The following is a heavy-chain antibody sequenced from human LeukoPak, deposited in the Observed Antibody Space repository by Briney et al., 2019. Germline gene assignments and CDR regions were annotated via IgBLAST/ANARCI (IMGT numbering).Heavy chain of an antibody. D-gene: IGHD6-6*01. Sequence: GGSLRLSCVVSGFTFRDAYMNWVRQAPGKGLEWVGRIKTKSDRGTTDYAAPVKGRFTITRDDSKSTLYLQMDSLETDDTAMYYCTTGHYSTSGDYWGQGTLVTVSS. CDR2: IKTKSDRGTT. CDR3: TTGHYSTSGDY. CDR1: GFTFRDAY. J-gene: IGHJ4*02. V-gene: IGHV3-15*01.